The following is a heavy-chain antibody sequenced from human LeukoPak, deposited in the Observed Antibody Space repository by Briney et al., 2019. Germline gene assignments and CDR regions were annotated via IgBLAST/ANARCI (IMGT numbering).Heavy chain of an antibody. V-gene: IGHV3-23*01. CDR1: GFTFSTYA. Sequence: GGSLRLSCAASGFTFSTYAMSWVRQAPGKGLEWVSGISGSGDRTDYADSVKGRFTISRDNSKNTLYVQMNSLRAEDTAVYYCAGTYYYDSSGYSYEYWGQGTLVTVSS. D-gene: IGHD3-22*01. J-gene: IGHJ4*02. CDR2: ISGSGDRT. CDR3: AGTYYYDSSGYSYEY.